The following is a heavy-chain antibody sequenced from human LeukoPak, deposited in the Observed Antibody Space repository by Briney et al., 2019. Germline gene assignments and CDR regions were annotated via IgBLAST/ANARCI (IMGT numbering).Heavy chain of an antibody. CDR1: GFTVSSNY. D-gene: IGHD1-7*01. CDR2: IFSDGSP. CDR3: ARGLNYQDY. V-gene: IGHV3-66*01. J-gene: IGHJ4*02. Sequence: GGSLRLSCAASGFTVSSNYMRWVRQAPGKGLEWVSIIFSDGSPYYADSVKGRFTISRDTSMNTLYLQMNSLRAEDTALYYCARGLNYQDYWGQGTLVTASS.